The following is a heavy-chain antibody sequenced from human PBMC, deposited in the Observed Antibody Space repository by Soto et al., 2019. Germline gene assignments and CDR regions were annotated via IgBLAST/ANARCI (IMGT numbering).Heavy chain of an antibody. CDR2: IYWDDDK. Sequence: QITLNESGPTQVKPRQTLTLTCTFSGFSLTTSGVGVAWIRQSPGKAPEWLALIYWDDDKRYSPSLKSSLPITKDTSKSQLVLKMADLDPADTATYYCAHRVLRTVFGLVTTTAIYFDFWGQGTPVAVSS. CDR1: GFSLTTSGVG. D-gene: IGHD3-3*01. CDR3: AHRVLRTVFGLVTTTAIYFDF. J-gene: IGHJ4*02. V-gene: IGHV2-5*02.